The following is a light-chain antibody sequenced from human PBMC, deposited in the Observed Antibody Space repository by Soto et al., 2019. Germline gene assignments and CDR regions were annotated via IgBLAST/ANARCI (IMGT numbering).Light chain of an antibody. CDR1: QTASKC. CDR2: SAS. V-gene: IGKV1-39*01. CDR3: QQTYSLPRT. J-gene: IGKJ4*01. Sequence: DVQMTQSPSSLSASVGDSVTIACRASQTASKCVSWYKQKPGKVPDHLIYSASTLYSAVPSRFSGSGSGTEFTLTISKLQSDYVANYYCQQTYSLPRTFDQRTEV.